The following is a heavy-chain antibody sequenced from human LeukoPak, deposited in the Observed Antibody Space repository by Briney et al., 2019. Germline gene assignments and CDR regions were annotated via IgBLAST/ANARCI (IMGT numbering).Heavy chain of an antibody. V-gene: IGHV4-34*01. CDR2: INHSGST. CDR1: GGSFSGYY. CDR3: ARGRIDHAYYYDSSGYYYVFPFDY. J-gene: IGHJ4*02. Sequence: SETLSLTCAVYGGSFSGYYWSWIRQPSGKGLEWIGEINHSGSTNYNPSLKSRVTISVDTSKNQFSLKLSSVTAADTAVYYCARGRIDHAYYYDSSGYYYVFPFDYWGXGTLVTVSS. D-gene: IGHD3-22*01.